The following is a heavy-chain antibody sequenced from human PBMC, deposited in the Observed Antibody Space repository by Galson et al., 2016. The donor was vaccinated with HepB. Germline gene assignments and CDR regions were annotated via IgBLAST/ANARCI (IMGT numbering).Heavy chain of an antibody. D-gene: IGHD3-3*01. CDR2: INNKGGST. CDR1: GFTFSNYA. CDR3: VKTDNYDSWSGSLDS. V-gene: IGHV3-64D*06. Sequence: SLRLSCAASGFTFSNYAMYWVRQAPGKGLEYVSHINNKGGSTYYADSVKGRFTISRDNSENTLYLQMSSLKVEYTALDYCVKTDNYDSWSGSLDSWGQGTLVTVSS. J-gene: IGHJ4*02.